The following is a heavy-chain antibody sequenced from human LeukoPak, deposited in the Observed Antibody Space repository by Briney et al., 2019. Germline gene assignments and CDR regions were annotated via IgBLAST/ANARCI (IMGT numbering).Heavy chain of an antibody. V-gene: IGHV4-4*02. CDR1: GGSISSSNG. CDR3: ARDSNDEYGSDWVDAFDI. Sequence: SEPLSLTCAVSGGSISSSNGWSWVRQAPGRELDWIGEIYHSGSTNYNPSLKSRVTISVDKSKNQSSLKLSSVTAAATDVYYCARDSNDEYGSDWVDAFDIWGQGTMVTVSS. J-gene: IGHJ3*02. D-gene: IGHD3-10*01. CDR2: IYHSGST.